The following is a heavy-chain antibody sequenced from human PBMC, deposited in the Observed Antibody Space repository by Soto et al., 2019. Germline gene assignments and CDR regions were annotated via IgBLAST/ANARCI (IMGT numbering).Heavy chain of an antibody. CDR3: ARDLGTEYCDP. CDR2: ISPYSADT. Sequence: QVQLVQSGPEVKKPGASVKVSCQASGYTFTDYVITWVRQAPGRGLEWMGWISPYSADTNYAQKFQGRLTITADTSTGKAYMELTTLTPDDTAVYFCARDLGTEYCDPWGQGTLVTVSS. J-gene: IGHJ5*02. V-gene: IGHV1-18*01. D-gene: IGHD2-15*01. CDR1: GYTFTDYV.